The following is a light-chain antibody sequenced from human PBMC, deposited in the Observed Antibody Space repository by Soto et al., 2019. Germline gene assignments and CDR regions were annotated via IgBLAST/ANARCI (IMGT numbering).Light chain of an antibody. Sequence: DIQMTQSPSTLSASVGDRVTLTCRASQSLNTRLAWYQQRPGKAPKLLTYDASTLESGVPSRLSGGGSGTEFTLTINNMKPDDPATYICQQYKSYSTFGRGTKVDIK. V-gene: IGKV1-5*01. CDR2: DAS. CDR1: QSLNTR. J-gene: IGKJ1*01. CDR3: QQYKSYST.